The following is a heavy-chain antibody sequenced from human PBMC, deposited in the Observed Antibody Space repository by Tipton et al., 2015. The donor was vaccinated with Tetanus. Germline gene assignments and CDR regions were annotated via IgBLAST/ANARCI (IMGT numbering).Heavy chain of an antibody. V-gene: IGHV3-33*01. CDR2: IWYDGSNK. CDR1: GFTFSSYG. CDR3: ARGLKLYYFDY. J-gene: IGHJ4*02. D-gene: IGHD1-1*01. Sequence: SLRLSCAASGFTFSSYGMHWVRQAPGKGLEWVAVIWYDGSNKYYADSVKDRFTISRDNSKNTLYLQMNSLRAEDTAVYYCARGLKLYYFDYWGQGTLVTVSS.